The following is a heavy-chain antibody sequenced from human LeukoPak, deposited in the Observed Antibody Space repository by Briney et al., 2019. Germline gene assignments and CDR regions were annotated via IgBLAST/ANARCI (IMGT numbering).Heavy chain of an antibody. CDR2: VYSSEIT. D-gene: IGHD6-13*01. Sequence: SETLSLTCTVSGVSISGYYWSWIRQPPGKRLEWIGYVYSSEITNYNPSLKSRVTLSLDTSGNQFSLKLTSVTAADTAVYYCARSSWYDIIDYWGQGTLVTVSS. CDR3: ARSSWYDIIDY. J-gene: IGHJ4*02. V-gene: IGHV4-59*08. CDR1: GVSISGYY.